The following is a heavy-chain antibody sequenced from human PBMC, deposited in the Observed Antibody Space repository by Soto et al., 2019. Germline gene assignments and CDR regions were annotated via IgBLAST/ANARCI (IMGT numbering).Heavy chain of an antibody. J-gene: IGHJ6*02. V-gene: IGHV3-74*01. CDR2: INSDGSST. Sequence: PGGSLRLACAASGFTFSSYWMHWVRQAPGKGLVWVSRINSDGSSTSYADSVKGRFTISRDNAKNTLYLQMNSLRAEDTAVYYCAAASNAYYYYGMDVWGQGTTVTVSS. CDR1: GFTFSSYW. CDR3: AAASNAYYYYGMDV. D-gene: IGHD4-4*01.